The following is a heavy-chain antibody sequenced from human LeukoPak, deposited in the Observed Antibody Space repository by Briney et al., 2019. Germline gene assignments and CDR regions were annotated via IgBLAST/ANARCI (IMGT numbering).Heavy chain of an antibody. CDR3: ARGGVGTFDY. Sequence: GGSLRLSCAASGFTLSSSWMHWVRQAPGKGLVWVSQINGDGSSFTYADSVKGRFTISRDNARNIIYLQLNSLSAEDTAVYFCARGGVGTFDYWGQGTLVTVSS. CDR1: GFTLSSSW. J-gene: IGHJ4*02. D-gene: IGHD1-26*01. CDR2: INGDGSSF. V-gene: IGHV3-74*01.